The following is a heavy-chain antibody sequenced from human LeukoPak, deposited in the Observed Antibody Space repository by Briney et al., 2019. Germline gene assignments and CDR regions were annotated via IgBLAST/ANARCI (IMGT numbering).Heavy chain of an antibody. CDR2: MNPNSGNT. Sequence: ASVKVFCNASGGTFSSYAISWVRQAPGQGLEWMGWMNPNSGNTGYAQKVQGRVTMTRNTSISTAYMELSSLRSEDTAVYYCARGRASEYYYYYYMDVWGKGTTVTISS. V-gene: IGHV1-8*02. J-gene: IGHJ6*03. D-gene: IGHD3-3*01. CDR1: GGTFSSYA. CDR3: ARGRASEYYYYYYMDV.